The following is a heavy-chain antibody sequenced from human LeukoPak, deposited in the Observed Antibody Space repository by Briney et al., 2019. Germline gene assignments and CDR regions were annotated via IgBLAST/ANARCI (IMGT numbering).Heavy chain of an antibody. J-gene: IGHJ5*02. V-gene: IGHV3-7*01. D-gene: IGHD2-15*01. Sequence: PGGSLRLSCTTSGFTFSNYWMNWVRQAPGKGLEWVATIKQDGSQKYYVDSVKGRFTISRDNAKNSLYLQMNSLRGDDTAVYYCGRPPLGYCTGGSCSFDPCGQGTQVTVSS. CDR1: GFTFSNYW. CDR3: GRPPLGYCTGGSCSFDP. CDR2: IKQDGSQK.